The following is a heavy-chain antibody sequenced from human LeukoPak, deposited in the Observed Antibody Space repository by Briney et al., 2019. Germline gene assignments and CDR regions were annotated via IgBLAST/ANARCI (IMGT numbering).Heavy chain of an antibody. CDR3: ARAYSGSDIFDY. D-gene: IGHD1-26*01. Sequence: SVTVSCKASGGTFSSYAISWVRQAPGQGLEWMGGIIPIFGTANYAQKFQGRVTITADESTSTAYMELSSLRSEDTAVYYCARAYSGSDIFDYWGQGTLVTVSS. CDR2: IIPIFGTA. CDR1: GGTFSSYA. V-gene: IGHV1-69*01. J-gene: IGHJ4*02.